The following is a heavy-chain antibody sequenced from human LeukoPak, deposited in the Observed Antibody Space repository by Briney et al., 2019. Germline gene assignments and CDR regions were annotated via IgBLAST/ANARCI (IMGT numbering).Heavy chain of an antibody. J-gene: IGHJ6*02. Sequence: SVKVSCKASGGTFSSYAISWVRQTPGQGLEWMGGIIPIFGTANYAQKFQGRVTITADESTSTAYMELSSLRSEDTAVYYCARDQVPGVPAAIDSYYYGMDVWGQGTTVTVSS. D-gene: IGHD2-2*02. CDR2: IIPIFGTA. CDR3: ARDQVPGVPAAIDSYYYGMDV. CDR1: GGTFSSYA. V-gene: IGHV1-69*13.